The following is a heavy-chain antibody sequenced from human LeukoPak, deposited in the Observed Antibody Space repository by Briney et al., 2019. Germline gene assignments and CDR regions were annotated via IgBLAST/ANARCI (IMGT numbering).Heavy chain of an antibody. V-gene: IGHV3-9*01. CDR1: GASIYNHNYY. CDR2: ISWNSGSI. CDR3: AREMDYYDSRPIDY. J-gene: IGHJ4*02. Sequence: LSLTCTVSGASIYNHNYYWGWIRQSPGKGLEWVSGISWNSGSIGYADSVKGRFTISRDNAKNSLYLQMNSLRAEDTAVYYCAREMDYYDSRPIDYWGQGTLVTVSS. D-gene: IGHD3-22*01.